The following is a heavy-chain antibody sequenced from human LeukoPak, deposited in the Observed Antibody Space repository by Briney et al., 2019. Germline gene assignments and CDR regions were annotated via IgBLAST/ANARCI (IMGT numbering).Heavy chain of an antibody. CDR2: FYQSGGT. J-gene: IGHJ4*02. Sequence: NASETLSLTCIVSVVSIRSFYWSWIRQPPGEGPECLGYFYQSGGTNYNPSLKSRVTMSVDTSKNQVSLKMTSVTAADTAVYYCAKSFSSSWYGGRLFDSWGQGTLVIVSS. V-gene: IGHV4-59*13. CDR1: VVSIRSFY. CDR3: AKSFSSSWYGGRLFDS. D-gene: IGHD6-13*01.